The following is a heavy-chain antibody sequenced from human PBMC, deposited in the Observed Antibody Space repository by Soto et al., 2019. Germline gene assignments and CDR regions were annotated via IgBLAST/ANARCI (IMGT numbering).Heavy chain of an antibody. J-gene: IGHJ3*02. V-gene: IGHV3-30*18. CDR2: ISNDGGDK. Sequence: QVQLAESGGGVVQPGRSLTITCAASGFTLGTSGMPWVRQAPGKGLEWGAVISNDGGDKYYSDSVMGRFTISRDNSKNTLFLQMNSLRAEDTAVYFCAKEFFDSSGFYPSLDALDIWGQGTVVTVSS. D-gene: IGHD3-22*01. CDR1: GFTLGTSG. CDR3: AKEFFDSSGFYPSLDALDI.